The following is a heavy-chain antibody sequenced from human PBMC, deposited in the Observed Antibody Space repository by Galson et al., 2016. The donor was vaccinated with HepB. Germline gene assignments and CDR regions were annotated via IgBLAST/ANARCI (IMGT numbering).Heavy chain of an antibody. D-gene: IGHD3-16*01. CDR2: ISHSGST. Sequence: SETLSLTCAVSGGSINSTYWWSWIRQPPGKGLEWIGEISHSGSTNYNPSLKSRFTISVDRSKNQFPLNLTSVTAADTAVYYCASGGVHWGQGTLVTVSS. CDR3: ASGGVH. V-gene: IGHV4-4*02. CDR1: GGSINSTYW. J-gene: IGHJ1*01.